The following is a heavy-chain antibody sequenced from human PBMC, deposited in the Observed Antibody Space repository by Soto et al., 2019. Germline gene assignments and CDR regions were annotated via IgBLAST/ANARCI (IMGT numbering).Heavy chain of an antibody. D-gene: IGHD1-26*01. Sequence: GASVKVSCKASGGTFSSYAISWVRQAPGQGLEWMGGIIPIFGTANYAQKFQGRVTITADESTSTAYMELSSLRSEDTAVYYCARDPRSTDLRYYYYGMDVWGQGTTVTVS. CDR3: ARDPRSTDLRYYYYGMDV. V-gene: IGHV1-69*13. J-gene: IGHJ6*02. CDR1: GGTFSSYA. CDR2: IIPIFGTA.